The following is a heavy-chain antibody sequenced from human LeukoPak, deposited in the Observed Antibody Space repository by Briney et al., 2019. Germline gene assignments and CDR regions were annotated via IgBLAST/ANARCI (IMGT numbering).Heavy chain of an antibody. CDR1: GFTFSSYW. CDR2: IRYDGSPK. V-gene: IGHV3-30*02. D-gene: IGHD2-2*01. CDR3: AKDDDRHWGSSCQDY. Sequence: GGSLRLSCVASGFTFSSYWMSWVRQAPGKGLEWVAFIRYDGSPKYYADYVRGRFTISRDNSKNMLYLQMNSLETEDTAVYYCAKDDDRHWGSSCQDYWGQGTLVTVSS. J-gene: IGHJ4*02.